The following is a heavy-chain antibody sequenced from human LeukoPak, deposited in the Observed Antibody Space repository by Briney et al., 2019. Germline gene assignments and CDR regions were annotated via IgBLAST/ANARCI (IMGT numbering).Heavy chain of an antibody. V-gene: IGHV1-18*01. J-gene: IGHJ4*02. CDR1: GYTFTSYG. D-gene: IGHD3-10*01. Sequence: ASVKVSCKASGYTFTSYGISWVRQAPGQGLEWMGWINPNSGGTNYAQKFQGRVTMTEDTSTDTAYMELSSLRSEDTAVYYCATAAYYGSGSAYYFDYWGQGTLVTVSS. CDR2: INPNSGGT. CDR3: ATAAYYGSGSAYYFDY.